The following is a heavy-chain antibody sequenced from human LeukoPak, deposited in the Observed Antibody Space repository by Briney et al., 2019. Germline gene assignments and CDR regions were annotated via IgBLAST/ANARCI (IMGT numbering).Heavy chain of an antibody. D-gene: IGHD4-23*01. J-gene: IGHJ4*02. CDR3: ARVLQGRGNDY. CDR1: GGSISSYY. Sequence: SETLSLTCTVSGGSISSYYWNWIRQPPGEGLEWIGYIYYSGSTNYNPSLKSRVTISVDTSKNQFSLKLSSVTAADTAVYYCARVLQGRGNDYWGQGTLVTVSS. V-gene: IGHV4-59*01. CDR2: IYYSGST.